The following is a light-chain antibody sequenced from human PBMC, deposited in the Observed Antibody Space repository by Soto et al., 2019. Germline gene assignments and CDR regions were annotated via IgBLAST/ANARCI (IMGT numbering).Light chain of an antibody. CDR2: DVS. J-gene: IGLJ1*01. CDR1: SREVGGYNY. V-gene: IGLV2-14*01. Sequence: QCVLTRPASVSGPAGNSRTISCTGTSREVGGYNYVSWYQQHPGKAPKLMIYDVSNRPSGVSNRFSGSKSGNTASLTISGLQAEDEADYYWSSYTGGSTLYVFGTGTKVTV. CDR3: SSYTGGSTLYV.